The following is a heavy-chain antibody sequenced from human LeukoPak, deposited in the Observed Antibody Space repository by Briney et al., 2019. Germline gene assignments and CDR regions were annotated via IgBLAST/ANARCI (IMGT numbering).Heavy chain of an antibody. J-gene: IGHJ5*02. V-gene: IGHV3-21*01. CDR3: VRIPNSASFPNWLDP. CDR1: GFIFSTYT. CDR2: IGTSSGSI. Sequence: PGGSLRLSCATSGFIFSTYTMNWIRQAPGQGLEWASSIGTSSGSIYYADSVRGRFTISRDNARSSVYLQMNSLRAEDTAVYYCVRIPNSASFPNWLDPWGQRALVTVSS. D-gene: IGHD2/OR15-2a*01.